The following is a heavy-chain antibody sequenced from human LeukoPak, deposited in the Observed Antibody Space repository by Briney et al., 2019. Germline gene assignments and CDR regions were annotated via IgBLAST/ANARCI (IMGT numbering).Heavy chain of an antibody. CDR1: GGSISSSSYY. J-gene: IGHJ4*02. Sequence: SETLSLTCTVSGGSISSSSYYWGWIRQPPGKGLEWIGSIYYSGSTYYNPSLKSRVTISVDTSKNQFSLKLSSVTAADTAVYYCARGFVIVVVYDYWGQGTLVTVSS. CDR2: IYYSGST. D-gene: IGHD3-22*01. CDR3: ARGFVIVVVYDY. V-gene: IGHV4-39*07.